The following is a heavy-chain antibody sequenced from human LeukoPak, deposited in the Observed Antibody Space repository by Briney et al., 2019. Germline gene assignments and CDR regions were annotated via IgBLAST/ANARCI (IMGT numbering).Heavy chain of an antibody. CDR2: MNPNSGNT. Sequence: ASVKVSCKASGYTFTSYDINWVRQATGQGLEWMGWMNPNSGNTGYAQKFQGRVTMTRDMSTSTVYMELSSLRSEDTAVYYCARWQGDYGDYHDYWGQGTLVTVSS. D-gene: IGHD4-17*01. J-gene: IGHJ4*02. CDR1: GYTFTSYD. V-gene: IGHV1-8*02. CDR3: ARWQGDYGDYHDY.